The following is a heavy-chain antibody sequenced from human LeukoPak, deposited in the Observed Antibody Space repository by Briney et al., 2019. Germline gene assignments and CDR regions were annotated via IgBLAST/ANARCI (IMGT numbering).Heavy chain of an antibody. V-gene: IGHV4-59*01. J-gene: IGHJ5*02. CDR2: IYHSGST. D-gene: IGHD1-26*01. CDR1: GGSISSYY. Sequence: SETLSLTCTVSGGSISSYYWSWIRQPPGKGLEWIGYIYHSGSTNYNPSLKSRVTISVDTSKNQFSLKLSSVTAADTAVYYCARDTTSIGFDPWGQGTLVTVSS. CDR3: ARDTTSIGFDP.